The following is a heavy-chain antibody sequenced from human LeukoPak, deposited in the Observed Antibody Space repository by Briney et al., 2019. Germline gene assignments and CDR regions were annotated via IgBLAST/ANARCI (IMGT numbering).Heavy chain of an antibody. CDR1: GFTFSSYS. J-gene: IGHJ4*02. D-gene: IGHD4-17*01. CDR3: ARDGRDYGDYSHFDY. CDR2: ISSSSSYI. V-gene: IGHV3-21*01. Sequence: GGSLRLSCAASGFTFSSYSMNWVRQAPGEGLEWVSSISSSSSYIYYADSVKGRFTISRDNAKNSLYLQMNSLRAEDTAVYYCARDGRDYGDYSHFDYWGQGTLVTVSS.